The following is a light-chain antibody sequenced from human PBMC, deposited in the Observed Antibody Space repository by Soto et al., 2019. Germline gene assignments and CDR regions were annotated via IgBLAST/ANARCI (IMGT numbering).Light chain of an antibody. CDR2: DVY. CDR1: SSDVGGYNY. CDR3: CSYAGSNPVL. J-gene: IGLJ3*02. V-gene: IGLV2-11*01. Sequence: QSVLTQPRSVSGSPGQSVTISCTGTSSDVGGYNYVSWYQHHPGKAPKLIIYDVYEWPSGVPDRFSGSKSGSTASLTISGLQTDDEADYYCCSYAGSNPVLFGGGTKLTVL.